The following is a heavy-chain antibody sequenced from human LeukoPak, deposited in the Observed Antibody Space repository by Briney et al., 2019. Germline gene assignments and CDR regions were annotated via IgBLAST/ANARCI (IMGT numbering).Heavy chain of an antibody. CDR1: GFTVSSNY. CDR3: ARGSPGGLRFLGWSGYYFDY. D-gene: IGHD3-3*01. V-gene: IGHV3-53*01. Sequence: PGGSLRLSCAASGFTVSSNYMSWVRQAPGKGLEWVSVIYSGGSTYYADSVKGRFTTSRDNSKNTLYLQMNSLRAEDTAVYYCARGSPGGLRFLGWSGYYFDYWGQGTLVTVSS. J-gene: IGHJ4*02. CDR2: IYSGGST.